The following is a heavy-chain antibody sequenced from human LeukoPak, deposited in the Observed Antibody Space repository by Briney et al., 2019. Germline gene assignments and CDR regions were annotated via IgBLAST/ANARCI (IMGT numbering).Heavy chain of an antibody. CDR3: AKVKGAVFIVLTLFDP. D-gene: IGHD3-16*02. CDR1: GFTFSSYW. Sequence: PGGSLRLSCAASGFTFSSYWMSWVRQAPGQGPEWVANVKQDGSEKYYLDSVKGRFTISRDKAKNSLYLQMNSLRAEDTAVYYCAKVKGAVFIVLTLFDPWGRGTLVTVSS. CDR2: VKQDGSEK. V-gene: IGHV3-7*05. J-gene: IGHJ5*02.